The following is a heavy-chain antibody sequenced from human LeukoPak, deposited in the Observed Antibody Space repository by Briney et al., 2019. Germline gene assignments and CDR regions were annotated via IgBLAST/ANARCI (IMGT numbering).Heavy chain of an antibody. CDR2: ISHTGTT. J-gene: IGHJ4*02. CDR3: ARELWGVADY. V-gene: IGHV4-39*02. D-gene: IGHD3-10*01. Sequence: PSETLSLTCIVSGDSISSSTYYWAWIRQPPGKGLEWIGSISHTGTTYYKPSLKSQVTISVDASKSQFSLRLNSVTAADTAVYFCARELWGVADYGGQGTRVTVFS. CDR1: GDSISSSTYY.